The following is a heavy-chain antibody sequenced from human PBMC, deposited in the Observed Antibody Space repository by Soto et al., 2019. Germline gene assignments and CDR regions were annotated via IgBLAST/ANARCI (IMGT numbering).Heavy chain of an antibody. J-gene: IGHJ4*02. CDR1: GYTFLHHW. CDR3: ARPVFKYGYFRHFSY. CDR2: IYPGLPKT. V-gene: IGHV5-51*01. D-gene: IGHD6-25*01. Sequence: GESLKISCQGSGYTFLHHWIAWVRQNPGKGLEWLGIIYPGLPKTRYTPSLRGHVRISADKTINTDYLQWDRLKASGTAKYYCARPVFKYGYFRHFSYWGQGTLV.